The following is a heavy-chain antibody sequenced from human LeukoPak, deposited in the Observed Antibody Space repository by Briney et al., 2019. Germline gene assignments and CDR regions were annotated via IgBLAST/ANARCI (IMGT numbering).Heavy chain of an antibody. CDR3: ARLPYP. D-gene: IGHD1-26*01. CDR2: INHSGST. J-gene: IGHJ3*01. CDR1: GGSFSGYY. Sequence: SETLSHTCAVYGGSFSGYYWSWIRQPPGKGLEWIGEINHSGSTNYNPSLKSRVTISVDTSKNQFSLKLSSVTAADTAVYYCARLPYPWGQGTMVTVSS. V-gene: IGHV4-34*01.